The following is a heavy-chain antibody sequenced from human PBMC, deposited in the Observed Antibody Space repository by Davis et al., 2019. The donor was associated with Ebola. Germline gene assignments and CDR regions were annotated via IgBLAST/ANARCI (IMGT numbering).Heavy chain of an antibody. Sequence: MPSETLSLTCTVSGASINSGTYYWSWIRQFPGKGLEWIGYILYSGTTNYNPSLKSRITLSMDTSKNQFSLKVNSVTAADTAVYYCARGDGVYSNFKYFHHWGQGTLVTVSS. CDR3: ARGDGVYSNFKYFHH. V-gene: IGHV4-61*01. CDR2: ILYSGTT. J-gene: IGHJ1*01. CDR1: GASINSGTYY. D-gene: IGHD4-11*01.